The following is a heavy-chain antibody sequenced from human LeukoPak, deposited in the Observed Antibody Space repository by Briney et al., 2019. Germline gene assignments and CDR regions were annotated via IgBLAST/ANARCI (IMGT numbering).Heavy chain of an antibody. V-gene: IGHV4-59*01. CDR3: ARTLTYGLTGYTFDM. CDR1: GGSISSYY. J-gene: IGHJ3*02. D-gene: IGHD3-16*01. Sequence: SETLPLTCAVSGGSISSYYWSWIRQPPGKGLEWIGHISDSGSTNYNPSLKSRVTISVDKSKNQFSLKPSSVTAADTAVYYCARTLTYGLTGYTFDMWGPGTRVTVSS. CDR2: ISDSGST.